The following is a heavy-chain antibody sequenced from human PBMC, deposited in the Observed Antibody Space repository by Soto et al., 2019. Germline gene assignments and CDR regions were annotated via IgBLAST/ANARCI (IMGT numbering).Heavy chain of an antibody. CDR2: ISAYNGNT. J-gene: IGHJ3*02. CDR3: ARVQVTALTIRGAFDI. CDR1: GYTFTSYG. Sequence: ASVKVSCKASGYTFTSYGISWVRQAPGQGLEWMGWISAYNGNTNYAQKLQGRVTMTTDTSTSTAYMELRSLRSDDTAVYYCARVQVTALTIRGAFDIWGQGTMVTVSS. V-gene: IGHV1-18*01. D-gene: IGHD3-9*01.